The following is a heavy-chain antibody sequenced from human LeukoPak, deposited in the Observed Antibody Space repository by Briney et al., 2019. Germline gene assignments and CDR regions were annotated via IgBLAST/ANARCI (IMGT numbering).Heavy chain of an antibody. V-gene: IGHV3-7*01. CDR2: IKQDGSEE. J-gene: IGHJ4*02. CDR3: ARGSSAGASLRHDY. CDR1: GFTFSSYW. Sequence: GGSLRLSCAASGFTFSSYWMSWVRQAPGKGLEWVANIKQDGSEENFVDSVKGRFTISRDNAKKSLYLQMNSLRAEDAAVYYCARGSSAGASLRHDYWGQGTLVTVSS. D-gene: IGHD1-26*01.